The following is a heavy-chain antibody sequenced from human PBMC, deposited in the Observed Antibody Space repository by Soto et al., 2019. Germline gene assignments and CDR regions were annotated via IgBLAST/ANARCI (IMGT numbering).Heavy chain of an antibody. CDR1: GFTFSSYG. CDR3: AKDQVYRGSGSYYGPSDY. Sequence: GGSLRLSCAASGFTFSSYGMHWVRQAPGKGLEWVAVISYDGSNKYYADSVKGRFTISRDNSKNTLYLQMNSLRAEDTAVYYCAKDQVYRGSGSYYGPSDYWGQGTLVTVSS. J-gene: IGHJ4*02. D-gene: IGHD3-10*01. V-gene: IGHV3-30*18. CDR2: ISYDGSNK.